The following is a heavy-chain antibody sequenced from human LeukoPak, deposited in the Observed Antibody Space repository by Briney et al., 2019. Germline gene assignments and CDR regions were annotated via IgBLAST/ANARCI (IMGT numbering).Heavy chain of an antibody. V-gene: IGHV3-23*01. CDR3: AKRLAYYFDY. CDR2: ISGSGGST. CDR1: GFTFSSYA. Sequence: PGRSLRLSCAASGFTFSSYAMSWVRQAPGKGLEWVSAISGSGGSTYYAASVKGRFTISRDNSKNTLYLQMNSLRAEDTAVYYCAKRLAYYFDYWGQGTLVTVSS. D-gene: IGHD3-9*01. J-gene: IGHJ4*02.